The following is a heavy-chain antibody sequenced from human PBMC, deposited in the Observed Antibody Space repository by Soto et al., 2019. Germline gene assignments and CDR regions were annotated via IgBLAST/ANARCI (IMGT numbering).Heavy chain of an antibody. CDR3: ASSSIAAPS. D-gene: IGHD6-6*01. J-gene: IGHJ4*02. Sequence: PVESLKISCKGSGYSFTSYWISWLRQMPVKGLEWMGRIDPSDSYTNYSPSFQGHVTISADKSISTAYLQWSSLKASDTAMYYCASSSIAAPSWGQGTLVTVSS. V-gene: IGHV5-10-1*01. CDR2: IDPSDSYT. CDR1: GYSFTSYW.